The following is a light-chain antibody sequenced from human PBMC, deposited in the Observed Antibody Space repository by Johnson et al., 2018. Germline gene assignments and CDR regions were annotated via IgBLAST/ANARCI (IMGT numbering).Light chain of an antibody. Sequence: QSVLTQPPSVSAAPGQKVTISCSGSSSNIGNNYVSWYQQLPGTAPKLLIYENNKRPSGIPDRFSGSKSGTSATLGITGLQTGDEALYYCGTWDSSLVAGNVFGTGSKFTVL. CDR1: SSNIGNNY. V-gene: IGLV1-51*02. CDR3: GTWDSSLVAGNV. J-gene: IGLJ1*01. CDR2: ENN.